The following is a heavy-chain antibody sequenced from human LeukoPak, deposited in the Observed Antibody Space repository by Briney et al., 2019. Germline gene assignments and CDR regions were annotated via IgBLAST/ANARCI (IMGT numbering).Heavy chain of an antibody. CDR1: GYTFTSYA. Sequence: ASVKVSCKASGYTFTSYAMHWVRQAPGQRLEWMGWINAGIGNTKYSQKFQGRVTITRDTSASTAYMELSSLRSEDTAVYYCARPGDYYDSSGFDYWGQGTLVTVSS. V-gene: IGHV1-3*01. D-gene: IGHD3-22*01. CDR2: INAGIGNT. CDR3: ARPGDYYDSSGFDY. J-gene: IGHJ4*02.